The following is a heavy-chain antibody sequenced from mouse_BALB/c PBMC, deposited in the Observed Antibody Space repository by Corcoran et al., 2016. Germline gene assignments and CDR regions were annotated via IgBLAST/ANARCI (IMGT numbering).Heavy chain of an antibody. J-gene: IGHJ1*01. CDR3: ARDADWYFDV. V-gene: IGHV1-26*01. CDR1: GYTFTDYY. Sequence: EVQLQQSGPELVKPGTSVKMSCKASGYTFTDYYIKWVKQSRGKSLEWIGDINPNNGCTSYNQKFKGKATLTVDKSSSTAYMQLNSLTSEDSAVYYCARDADWYFDVWGAGTTVTVSS. CDR2: INPNNGCT.